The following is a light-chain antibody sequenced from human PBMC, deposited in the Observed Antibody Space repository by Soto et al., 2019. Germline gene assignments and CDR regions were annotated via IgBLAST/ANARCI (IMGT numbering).Light chain of an antibody. J-gene: IGKJ1*01. CDR1: QSISSY. CDR3: QQSYSTLST. CDR2: AAS. Sequence: DIQMTQSPSSLSASVGDRVTITCRASQSISSYLNWYQQKPGKAPKLLIYAASSLQSGVPSRFSGRGSGTDFTLTISSLQPEDFATYYCQQSYSTLSTFGQGTKVEIK. V-gene: IGKV1-39*01.